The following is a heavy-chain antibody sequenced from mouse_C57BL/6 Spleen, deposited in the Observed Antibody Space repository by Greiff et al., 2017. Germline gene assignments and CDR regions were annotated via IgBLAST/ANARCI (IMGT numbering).Heavy chain of an antibody. CDR1: GYEFSSSW. D-gene: IGHD2-5*01. Sequence: QVQLQQSGPELVKPGASVKISCKASGYEFSSSWMNWVKQRPGKGLEWIGRIYPGDGDTNYTGTFKGKATLTADKSSSTAYMQLSSLTSEDSAVYFCASGDSNYVGAMDYGGQGTSVTVSA. J-gene: IGHJ4*01. CDR3: ASGDSNYVGAMDY. V-gene: IGHV1-82*01. CDR2: IYPGDGDT.